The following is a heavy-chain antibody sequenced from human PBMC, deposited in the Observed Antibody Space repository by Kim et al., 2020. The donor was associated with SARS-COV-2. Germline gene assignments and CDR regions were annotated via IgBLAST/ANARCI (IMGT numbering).Heavy chain of an antibody. D-gene: IGHD4-4*01. CDR2: IWFDGNSK. CDR1: GFTFSSHA. Sequence: GGSLRLSCVASGFTFSSHAMHWVRQAPGKGLEWVAVIWFDGNSKYYADSVKGRFTISRDNSKNMLYMQLNSLRAEDTAVYYCAREPNPTTAKYFDYWGQGTLVTVSS. CDR3: AREPNPTTAKYFDY. V-gene: IGHV3-33*01. J-gene: IGHJ4*02.